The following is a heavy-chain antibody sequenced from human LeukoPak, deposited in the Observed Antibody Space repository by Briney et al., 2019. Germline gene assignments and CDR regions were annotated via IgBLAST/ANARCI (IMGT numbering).Heavy chain of an antibody. CDR1: GGSISSYY. V-gene: IGHV4-59*05. CDR2: LYYTGST. Sequence: SETLSLTCTVSGGSISSYYWSWILQPPGKGLEWIGSLYYTGSTFYNPSLKSRVTISRDTSKNQFSLELNSVTAADTSLFYCARRSAVFHAFDLWGQGTMVTVSS. CDR3: ARRSAVFHAFDL. D-gene: IGHD6-19*01. J-gene: IGHJ3*01.